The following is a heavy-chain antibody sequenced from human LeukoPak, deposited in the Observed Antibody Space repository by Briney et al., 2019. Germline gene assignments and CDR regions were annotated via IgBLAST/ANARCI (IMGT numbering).Heavy chain of an antibody. CDR2: IKQDGSEK. J-gene: IGHJ5*02. D-gene: IGHD1-26*01. V-gene: IGHV3-7*01. CDR3: AREGVGANPFGP. Sequence: GGSLRLSCAASGFTFSSYSMNWVRQAPGKGLEWVANIKQDGSEKYYVDPVKGRFTISRDNAKNSLYLQMNSLRAEDTAVYYCAREGVGANPFGPWGQGTLVTVSS. CDR1: GFTFSSYS.